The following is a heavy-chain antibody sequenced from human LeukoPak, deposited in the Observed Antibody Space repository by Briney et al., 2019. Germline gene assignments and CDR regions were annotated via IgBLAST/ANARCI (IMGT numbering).Heavy chain of an antibody. CDR3: ARTPPSIDYGDSATFDY. J-gene: IGHJ4*02. V-gene: IGHV1-18*01. Sequence: ASVKVTCRASGYTFTSYGISWVRQAPGHWLEWMGWISAYNGNTNYAQKLQGRVTMTTDTSTRTAYMELRSLRSDDTAVYYCARTPPSIDYGDSATFDYWGQGTLVTVSS. D-gene: IGHD4-17*01. CDR1: GYTFTSYG. CDR2: ISAYNGNT.